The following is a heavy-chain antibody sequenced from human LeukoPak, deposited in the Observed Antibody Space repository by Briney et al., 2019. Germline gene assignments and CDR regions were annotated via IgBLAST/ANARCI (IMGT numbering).Heavy chain of an antibody. J-gene: IGHJ4*02. CDR1: GFTFSSHW. V-gene: IGHV3-7*04. CDR3: ARGWFDC. CDR2: IKQDGTAK. D-gene: IGHD5-24*01. Sequence: GGSLRLSCAASGFTFSSHWMTWVRQAPGKGLEWVANIKQDGTAKYYVDSVKGRFTISRDNAKNSLYLQMNSLRAEDTAVYYCARGWFDCWGQGTLVTVST.